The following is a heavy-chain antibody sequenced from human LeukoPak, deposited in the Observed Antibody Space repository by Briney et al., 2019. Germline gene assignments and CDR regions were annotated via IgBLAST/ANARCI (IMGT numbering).Heavy chain of an antibody. V-gene: IGHV4-59*08. Sequence: PSETLSLTCTVSGGSISSYYWSWIRQPPGKGREWSGYIYYSGSTNYNPSLKSRVTISVDTSKNQFSLKLSSVPAADTAVYYCARQTLTLEAFDIWGQGTMVTVSS. CDR2: IYYSGST. CDR1: GGSISSYY. J-gene: IGHJ3*02. D-gene: IGHD3-16*01. CDR3: ARQTLTLEAFDI.